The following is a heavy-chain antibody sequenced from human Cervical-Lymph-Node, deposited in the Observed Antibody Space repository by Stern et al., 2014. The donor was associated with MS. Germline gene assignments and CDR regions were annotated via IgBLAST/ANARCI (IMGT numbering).Heavy chain of an antibody. CDR3: ARVLSLATSDS. CDR1: GYTFTTYY. J-gene: IGHJ4*02. V-gene: IGHV1-46*01. Sequence: QVQLVQSGAEIRKPGASGKISCEASGYTFTTYYMHWVRQAPGQGLEWLALFNPSGGKTTYAQRFQGRVTVTGDTSTSTVYMELTGLRSEDTAVYYCARVLSLATSDSWGQGTLVIVSS. D-gene: IGHD1-1*01. CDR2: FNPSGGKT.